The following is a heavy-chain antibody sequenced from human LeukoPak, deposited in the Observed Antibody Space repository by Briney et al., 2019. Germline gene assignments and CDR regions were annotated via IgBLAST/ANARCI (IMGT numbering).Heavy chain of an antibody. CDR2: INHSGST. D-gene: IGHD3-22*01. CDR3: ARAKTMTRLGWFDP. Sequence: PSETLSLTCAVYGGSFSGYYWSWIRQPPGKGLEWIGEINHSGSTNYNPSLKSRVTISVDTSKNQFSLKLSSVTAADTAVYYCARAKTMTRLGWFDPWGQGTLVTVSS. J-gene: IGHJ5*02. CDR1: GGSFSGYY. V-gene: IGHV4-34*01.